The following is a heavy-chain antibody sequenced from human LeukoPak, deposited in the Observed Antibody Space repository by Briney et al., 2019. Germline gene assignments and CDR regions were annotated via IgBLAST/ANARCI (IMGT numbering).Heavy chain of an antibody. J-gene: IGHJ6*02. D-gene: IGHD3-9*01. Sequence: GGSLRLSCVASGFTFSSYWVHWVRQDPRKGLVWVSRINGDGRNINYADSVRGRFTISRDNAKNTLYLQMNTLRVEDTAVYYCTRDLMDYDVSTGLHHYYMDVWGQGTTVTVSS. CDR1: GFTFSSYW. CDR2: INGDGRNI. CDR3: TRDLMDYDVSTGLHHYYMDV. V-gene: IGHV3-74*01.